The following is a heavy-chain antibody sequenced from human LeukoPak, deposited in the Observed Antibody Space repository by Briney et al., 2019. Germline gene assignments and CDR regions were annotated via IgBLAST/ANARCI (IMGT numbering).Heavy chain of an antibody. CDR3: ARMITINREGEGYFDY. J-gene: IGHJ4*02. Sequence: PGGSLRLSCAASRFGFSVYWMHWVRQAPGKGLVWVSRITGDGGTTNYADSVKGRFTISRDNAKDTLYLQMSSLRAEDTAVYYCARMITINREGEGYFDYWGQGTLVTVSS. CDR2: ITGDGGTT. V-gene: IGHV3-74*01. D-gene: IGHD3-16*01. CDR1: RFGFSVYW.